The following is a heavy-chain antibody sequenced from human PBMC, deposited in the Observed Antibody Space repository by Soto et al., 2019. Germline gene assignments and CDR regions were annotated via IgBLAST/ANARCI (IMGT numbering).Heavy chain of an antibody. CDR3: ARQRIAVAGTHYYYYGMDV. CDR1: GFSLSTSGMR. CDR2: IDWDDDK. D-gene: IGHD6-19*01. J-gene: IGHJ6*02. V-gene: IGHV2-70*04. Sequence: GSGPTLVNPTQTLTLTCTFSGFSLSTSGMRVSWIRQPPGKALEWLARIDWDDDKFYSTSLKTRLTISKDTSKNQVVLTMTNMDPVDTATYYCARQRIAVAGTHYYYYGMDVWGQGTTVTVSS.